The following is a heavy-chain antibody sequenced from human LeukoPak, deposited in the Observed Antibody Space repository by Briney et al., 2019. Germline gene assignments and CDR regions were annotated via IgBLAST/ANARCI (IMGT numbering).Heavy chain of an antibody. CDR1: GYTFTGYY. V-gene: IGHV1-2*02. CDR3: ARVVYYYYGMDV. J-gene: IGHJ6*02. Sequence: ASVKVSCKASGYTFTGYYIHWVRQAPGQGLEWMGWINPNSGGTNYAQKFQGRVTMTRDTSISTAYMELSRLRSDDTAVYYCARVVYYYYGMDVWGQGTTVTVSS. D-gene: IGHD3-10*01. CDR2: INPNSGGT.